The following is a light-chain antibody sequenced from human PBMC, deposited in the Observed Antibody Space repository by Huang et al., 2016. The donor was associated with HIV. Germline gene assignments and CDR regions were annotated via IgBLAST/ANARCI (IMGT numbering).Light chain of an antibody. V-gene: IGKV1-NL1*01. J-gene: IGKJ1*01. CDR1: QDISDS. CDR2: TAS. Sequence: DIQMTQSPSSLSPSVGDRVTITCRASQDISDSLAWYQQKPGKVPKLLLHTASRLESGVPSRFSGRGSGTDYTLTIISLQPEDFATYYCQQYYGTPTFGQGTKVEIK. CDR3: QQYYGTPT.